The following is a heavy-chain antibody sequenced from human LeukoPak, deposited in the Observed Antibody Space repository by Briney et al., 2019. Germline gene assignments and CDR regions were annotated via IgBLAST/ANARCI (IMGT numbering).Heavy chain of an antibody. Sequence: GGSLRLSCAASGFTFISYGMHWVRQAPGKGLEWVAVIWYDGSNKYYADSVKGRFTISRDNSKNTLYLQMNSLRAEDTAVYYCARARYNWNDFDAFDIWGQGTMVTVSS. CDR3: ARARYNWNDFDAFDI. D-gene: IGHD1-1*01. V-gene: IGHV3-33*01. CDR1: GFTFISYG. CDR2: IWYDGSNK. J-gene: IGHJ3*02.